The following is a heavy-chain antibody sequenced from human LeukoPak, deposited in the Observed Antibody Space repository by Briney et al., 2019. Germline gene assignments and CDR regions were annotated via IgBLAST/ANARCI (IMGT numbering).Heavy chain of an antibody. CDR2: ISAYNGNT. CDR3: ARDLYSGSYGPPFDY. V-gene: IGHV1-18*01. CDR1: GYTFTTYG. Sequence: ASVKVSCKASGYTFTTYGISWVRQAPGQGLEGMGWISAYNGNTNYAQKFQGRVTMTTDTSTSTIYMELRSLRSDDTAVYYCARDLYSGSYGPPFDYWGQGTLVTVSS. J-gene: IGHJ4*02. D-gene: IGHD1-26*01.